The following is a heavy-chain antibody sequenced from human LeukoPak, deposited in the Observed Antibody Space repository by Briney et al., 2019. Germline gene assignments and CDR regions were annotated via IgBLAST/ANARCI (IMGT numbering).Heavy chain of an antibody. CDR3: ARLGSIAAAGTPDY. V-gene: IGHV3-11*06. Sequence: GESLRLSCAASGXTFSDYYMSWIRQAPGKGLEWVSYISGSTTYTTYADSVKGRFTISRDNAKNSLYLQMNSLRGEDTAVYYCARLGSIAAAGTPDYWGQGTLVTVSS. CDR1: GXTFSDYY. D-gene: IGHD6-13*01. J-gene: IGHJ4*02. CDR2: ISGSTTYT.